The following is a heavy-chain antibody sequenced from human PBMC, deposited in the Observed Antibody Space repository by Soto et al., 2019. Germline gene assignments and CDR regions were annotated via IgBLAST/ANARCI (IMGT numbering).Heavy chain of an antibody. J-gene: IGHJ6*02. CDR3: ARRKTNYYAMDV. Sequence: QVQLQEWGPGLVKPSDTLSLTCVVSGYSISSNNWWGWIRQAPGKGLEWIGHIFYDGSTYYNPSLKSRVTMSVDTSMNQFSLKLSSVTAVDTAVYYCARRKTNYYAMDVWGQGTTVTVSS. CDR2: IFYDGST. CDR1: GYSISSNNW. V-gene: IGHV4-28*01.